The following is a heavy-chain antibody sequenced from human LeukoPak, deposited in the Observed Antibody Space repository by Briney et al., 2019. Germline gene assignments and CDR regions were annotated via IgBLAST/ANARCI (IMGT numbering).Heavy chain of an antibody. CDR2: IYSGGNT. CDR1: GFTVSINS. Sequence: PGGSLRLSCTVSGFTVSINSMSWVRQAPGKGLEWVSFIYSGGNTHYSDSVKGRFTISRDNPKNTLYLQMNSLRAEDTAVYYCLSYCSSTSCYESNWFDPWGQGTLVTVSS. J-gene: IGHJ5*02. CDR3: LSYCSSTSCYESNWFDP. D-gene: IGHD2-2*01. V-gene: IGHV3-53*01.